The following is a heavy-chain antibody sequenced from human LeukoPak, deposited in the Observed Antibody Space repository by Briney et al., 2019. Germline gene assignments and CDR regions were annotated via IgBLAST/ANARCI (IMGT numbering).Heavy chain of an antibody. CDR3: ARHVTDSSVYLYFDY. Sequence: SETLSLTCAVYGGSFSGYYWSWIRQPPGKGLEWIGEINHSGSTNYNPSLKSRVTISIDTSKNQFSLNLSFVTAADTAVYYCARHVTDSSVYLYFDYWGQGTLVTVSS. D-gene: IGHD3-22*01. CDR2: INHSGST. J-gene: IGHJ4*02. CDR1: GGSFSGYY. V-gene: IGHV4-34*01.